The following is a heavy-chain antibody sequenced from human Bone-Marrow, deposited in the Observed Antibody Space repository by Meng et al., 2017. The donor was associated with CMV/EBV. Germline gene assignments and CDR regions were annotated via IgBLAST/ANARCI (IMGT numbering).Heavy chain of an antibody. D-gene: IGHD3-10*01. CDR3: ARTDGITMVRGVIINAYGIDY. J-gene: IGHJ4*02. Sequence: GGSLRLSCAASGFRFSSYAMNWVRQAPGKGLEWVANIKQDGSEKYYVDSVKGRFTISRDNSKNTLYLQMGSLRAEDMAVYYCARTDGITMVRGVIINAYGIDYWGQGTLVTVSS. CDR1: GFRFSSYA. CDR2: IKQDGSEK. V-gene: IGHV3-7*01.